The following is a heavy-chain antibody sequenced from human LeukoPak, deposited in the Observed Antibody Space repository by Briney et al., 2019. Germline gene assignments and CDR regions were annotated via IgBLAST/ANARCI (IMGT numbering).Heavy chain of an antibody. Sequence: GGSLRLSCAASGFTVSSSYMSWVRQAPGKGLEWVSIIYSGGGTYYADSVKGRFTISRDNSKNTLYLQMNSLRAEDTAVYYCVRLTLDTVYSYYYYMDVWGKGTTVTVSS. CDR3: VRLTLDTVYSYYYYMDV. CDR2: IYSGGGT. CDR1: GFTVSSSY. J-gene: IGHJ6*03. D-gene: IGHD2-2*02. V-gene: IGHV3-53*01.